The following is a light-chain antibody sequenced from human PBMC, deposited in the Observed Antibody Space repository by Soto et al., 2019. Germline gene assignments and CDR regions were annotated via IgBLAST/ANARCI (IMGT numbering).Light chain of an antibody. CDR1: SSNIGSNT. CDR2: SNN. V-gene: IGLV1-44*01. J-gene: IGLJ1*01. Sequence: QSVLTQPPSASGTPGQRVTISCSGSSSNIGSNTVSWYQHLPGTAPKLLIYSNNQRPSGVPDRFSGSKSGTSASLAISGLQSEDEADYYCAAWDDTLNVLYVFGTGTKVTVL. CDR3: AAWDDTLNVLYV.